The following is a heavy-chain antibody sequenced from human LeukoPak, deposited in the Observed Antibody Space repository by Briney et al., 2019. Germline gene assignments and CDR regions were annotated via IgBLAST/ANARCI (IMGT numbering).Heavy chain of an antibody. J-gene: IGHJ3*02. CDR2: ISGSGGST. V-gene: IGHV3-23*01. D-gene: IGHD3-22*01. CDR3: AKDGHYYDSSGFNDAFDI. Sequence: GGSLRLSCAASGFTFSGYAMSWVRQAPGKGLEWVSAISGSGGSTHDAASVKGRFTISRDNSKNTLYLQMNSLRAEDTAVYYCAKDGHYYDSSGFNDAFDIWGQGTMVTVSS. CDR1: GFTFSGYA.